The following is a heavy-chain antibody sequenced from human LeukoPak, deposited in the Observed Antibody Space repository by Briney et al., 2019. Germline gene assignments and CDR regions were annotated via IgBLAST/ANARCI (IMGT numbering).Heavy chain of an antibody. D-gene: IGHD3-10*01. Sequence: ASVKVSCKASGYTFTSYDINWVRQATGQGLEWMGWMNPNSGNTGYAQKFQGRVTLTRDMSTSTDYMELRNLKSEDTAVYYCARDNSVGDIAWWFDPWGQGTLVTVSS. CDR3: ARDNSVGDIAWWFDP. CDR2: MNPNSGNT. V-gene: IGHV1-8*01. CDR1: GYTFTSYD. J-gene: IGHJ5*02.